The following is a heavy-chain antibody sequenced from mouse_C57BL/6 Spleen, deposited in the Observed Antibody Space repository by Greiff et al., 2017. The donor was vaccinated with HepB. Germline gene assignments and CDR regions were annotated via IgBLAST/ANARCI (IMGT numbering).Heavy chain of an antibody. Sequence: QVQLQQPGAELVKPGASVKMSCKASGYTFTSYWITWVKQRPGQGLEWIGDIYPGSGSTNYNEKFKSKATLTVDTSSSTAYMQLSSLTSEDSAVYYCARHPITTVVADYAMDYWGQGTSVTVSS. V-gene: IGHV1-55*01. CDR1: GYTFTSYW. J-gene: IGHJ4*01. CDR3: ARHPITTVVADYAMDY. D-gene: IGHD1-1*01. CDR2: IYPGSGST.